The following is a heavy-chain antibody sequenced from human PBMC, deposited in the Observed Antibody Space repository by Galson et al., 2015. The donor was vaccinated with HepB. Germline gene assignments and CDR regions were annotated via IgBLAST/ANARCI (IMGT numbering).Heavy chain of an antibody. Sequence: TLSLTCTVSGGSISSGGYYWSWIRQHPGKGLEWIGYIYYSGSTYYNPSLKSRVTISVDTSKNQFSLKLSSVTAADTAVYYCARGGPGYCSSTSCVSFDPWGQGTLVTVSS. V-gene: IGHV4-31*03. CDR2: IYYSGST. D-gene: IGHD2-2*01. CDR3: ARGGPGYCSSTSCVSFDP. CDR1: GGSISSGGYY. J-gene: IGHJ5*02.